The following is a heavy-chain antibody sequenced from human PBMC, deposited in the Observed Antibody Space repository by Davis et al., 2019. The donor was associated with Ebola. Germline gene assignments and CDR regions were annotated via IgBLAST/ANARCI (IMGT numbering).Heavy chain of an antibody. J-gene: IGHJ6*02. Sequence: ASVKVSCKASGYTFTSYGISWVRQAPGQGLEWMGWISAYNDNTNYAQKLQGRVTMTTDTSTSTAYMELRSLRSDDTAGYYCARVWDCTNGVCYYYYGMDVWGQGTTVTVSS. D-gene: IGHD2-8*01. CDR2: ISAYNDNT. V-gene: IGHV1-18*01. CDR1: GYTFTSYG. CDR3: ARVWDCTNGVCYYYYGMDV.